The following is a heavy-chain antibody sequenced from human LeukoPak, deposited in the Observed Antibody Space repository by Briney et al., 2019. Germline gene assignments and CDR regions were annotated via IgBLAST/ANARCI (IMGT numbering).Heavy chain of an antibody. CDR1: GFTFSGSA. V-gene: IGHV3-73*01. CDR2: IRSKANSYAT. D-gene: IGHD4-23*01. CDR3: TTVTTVVTL. Sequence: GGSLRLSCAASGFTFSGSAMHWVRQASGKGLEWVGRIRSKANSYATAYAASVKGRFTIPRDDSKNPAYLQMNSLKPEDTAVYYCTTVTTVVTLWGQGTLVTVSS. J-gene: IGHJ4*02.